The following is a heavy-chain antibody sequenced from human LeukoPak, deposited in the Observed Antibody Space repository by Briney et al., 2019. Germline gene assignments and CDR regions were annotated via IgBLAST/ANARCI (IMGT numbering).Heavy chain of an antibody. CDR3: ARDPGGGFDY. J-gene: IGHJ4*02. D-gene: IGHD3-16*01. Sequence: PGGSLRLSCAASGFTFSSYAMHWVRQAPGKWLEWVAVISYDGNNKYYADSVKGRFTISRDNSRTTLYLQMNSLRAGDTAVYYCARDPGGGFDYWGQGTLVTVSS. V-gene: IGHV3-30-3*01. CDR2: ISYDGNNK. CDR1: GFTFSSYA.